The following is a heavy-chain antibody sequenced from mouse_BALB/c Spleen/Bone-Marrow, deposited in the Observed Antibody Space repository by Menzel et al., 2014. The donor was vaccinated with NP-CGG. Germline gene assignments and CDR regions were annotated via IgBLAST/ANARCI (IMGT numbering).Heavy chain of an antibody. J-gene: IGHJ3*01. CDR3: ARERDWDSFAY. Sequence: SGAELATPGASAKTSLKASGYTFTSCTLHWVKQRPGQGLEWIGYISPSSGYTNYNQKFKDKSTLTADKSSSTAYMQLSSLTSEDSAVYYCARERDWDSFAYWGQGTLVTVSA. D-gene: IGHD4-1*01. CDR2: ISPSSGYT. V-gene: IGHV1-4*01. CDR1: GYTFTSCT.